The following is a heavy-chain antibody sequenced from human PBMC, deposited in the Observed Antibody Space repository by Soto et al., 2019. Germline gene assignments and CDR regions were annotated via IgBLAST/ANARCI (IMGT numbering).Heavy chain of an antibody. V-gene: IGHV3-30*18. Sequence: GGSLRLSCAASGFTFSSYGMHWVRQAPGKGLEWVAVISYDGSNKYYADSVKGRFTISRDNSKNTLYLQMNSLRAEDTAVYYYAKDTKYVSYWGQGTLVTVSS. CDR1: GFTFSSYG. D-gene: IGHD2-8*01. CDR3: AKDTKYVSY. J-gene: IGHJ4*02. CDR2: ISYDGSNK.